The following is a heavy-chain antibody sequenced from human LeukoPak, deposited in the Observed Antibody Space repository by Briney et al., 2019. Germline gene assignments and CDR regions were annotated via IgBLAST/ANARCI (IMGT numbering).Heavy chain of an antibody. CDR1: GGSISSYY. J-gene: IGHJ4*02. D-gene: IGHD1-26*01. CDR2: IYYSGST. V-gene: IGHV4-59*01. CDR3: ARTRPSGCHDY. Sequence: SETLSLTCTVSGGSISSYYWSWIRQPPGKGLQWIAYIYYSGSTNYNPSLKSRVTISVDTSKNQLSLKLSSVTAADTAVYYCARTRPSGCHDYWGQGTLVTVSS.